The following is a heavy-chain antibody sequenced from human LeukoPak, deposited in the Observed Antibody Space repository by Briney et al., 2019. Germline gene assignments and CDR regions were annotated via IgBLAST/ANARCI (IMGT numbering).Heavy chain of an antibody. CDR3: ARGRSKYALGDY. V-gene: IGHV1-18*01. J-gene: IGHJ4*02. Sequence: ASVNVSYTPSGYTFTTYGLSWVRQAPGQGLEWMGWISAYNRNTNYAQELPGRVTMTTDTSTSTAYMELRSLRSDDTAVYYCARGRSKYALGDYWGQGTLVTVSS. CDR1: GYTFTTYG. CDR2: ISAYNRNT. D-gene: IGHD4-11*01.